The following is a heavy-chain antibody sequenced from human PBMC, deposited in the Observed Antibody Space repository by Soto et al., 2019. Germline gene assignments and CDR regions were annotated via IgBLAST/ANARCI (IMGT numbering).Heavy chain of an antibody. V-gene: IGHV3-74*01. CDR1: GFTVSNNY. CDR3: ARGGRMFDYYDGRDV. CDR2: ISTDGSST. D-gene: IGHD3-10*02. J-gene: IGHJ6*02. Sequence: EMQLVESGGGLVQPGGSLRISCAASGFTVSNNYMHWVRQTPGKGLVWVSRISTDGSSTWYEDSVKGRFTISRDSAKNTLYLQMSSLRAEDTAVYYCARGGRMFDYYDGRDVWGQGTLVAVSS.